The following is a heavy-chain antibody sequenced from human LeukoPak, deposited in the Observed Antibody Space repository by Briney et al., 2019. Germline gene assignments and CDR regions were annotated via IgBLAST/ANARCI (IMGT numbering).Heavy chain of an antibody. CDR1: GFTFSSNS. D-gene: IGHD3-22*01. CDR3: ARDRAGDSSGYKIY. CDR2: ISTSSITI. Sequence: GGSLRLSCAASGFTFSSNSMNWVRQAPGKGLEWVSYISTSSITIKYADAVKGRFTISRDNDKNSVYLQMNSLRAEDTAVYYCARDRAGDSSGYKIYWGQGTLVTVSS. V-gene: IGHV3-48*01. J-gene: IGHJ4*02.